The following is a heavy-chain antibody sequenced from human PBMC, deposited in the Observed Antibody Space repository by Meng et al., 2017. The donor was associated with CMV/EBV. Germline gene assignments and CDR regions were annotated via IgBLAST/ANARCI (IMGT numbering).Heavy chain of an antibody. J-gene: IGHJ4*02. V-gene: IGHV3-43*01. CDR2: ISWDGGST. CDR1: GFTFDDYT. D-gene: IGHD3-3*01. CDR3: AKGRITIFGAVDY. Sequence: GGSLKLSCAASGFTFDDYTMHWVRQAPGKGLEWVSLISWDGGSTYYADSVKGRFTISRDNSKNSLYLQMNSLRTEDTALYYCAKGRITIFGAVDYWGQGTLVTVSS.